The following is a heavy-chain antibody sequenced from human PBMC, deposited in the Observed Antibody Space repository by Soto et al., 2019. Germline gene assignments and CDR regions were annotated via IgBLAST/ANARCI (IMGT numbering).Heavy chain of an antibody. CDR2: ISSSSSYI. CDR1: GFTFSSYS. J-gene: IGHJ4*02. Sequence: GGSLRLSCAASGFTFSSYSMNWVRQAPGKGLEWVSSISSSSSYIYYADSVKGRYTISRDNAKNSLYLQMNSLRAEDTAVYYCARGPTSSSWYYFDYWGQGTLVTVSS. D-gene: IGHD6-13*01. V-gene: IGHV3-21*01. CDR3: ARGPTSSSWYYFDY.